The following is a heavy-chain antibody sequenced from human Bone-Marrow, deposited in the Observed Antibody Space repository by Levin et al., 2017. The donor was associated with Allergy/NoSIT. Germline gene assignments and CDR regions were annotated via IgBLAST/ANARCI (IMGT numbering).Heavy chain of an antibody. V-gene: IGHV4-31*03. CDR2: IYYSGTT. CDR3: ARVPLRPRNAPAESPWYLDV. Sequence: PSETLSLTCTVSGGSISSGGYYWSWIRQHPGKGLEWIGYIYYSGTTYDNPSLKSRVTISVDTSKNQFSLKLSSVTAADTAVYFCARVPLRPRNAPAESPWYLDVWGRGTLVTVSS. D-gene: IGHD1-1*01. J-gene: IGHJ2*01. CDR1: GGSISSGGYY.